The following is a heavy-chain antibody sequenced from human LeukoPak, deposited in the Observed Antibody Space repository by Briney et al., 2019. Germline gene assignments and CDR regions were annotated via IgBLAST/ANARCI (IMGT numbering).Heavy chain of an antibody. CDR1: GASISSSSYY. CDR2: IYYSGYT. D-gene: IGHD6-13*01. Sequence: PSETLSLTCTVSGASISSSSYYWGWIRQPPGKGLEWIGSIYYSGYTHYNPSLKSRVTISVDTSKNQFSLKLSYVTAEDTAVYYCARGGSSWYDYFGYWGQGTLVTVSS. CDR3: ARGGSSWYDYFGY. V-gene: IGHV4-39*01. J-gene: IGHJ4*02.